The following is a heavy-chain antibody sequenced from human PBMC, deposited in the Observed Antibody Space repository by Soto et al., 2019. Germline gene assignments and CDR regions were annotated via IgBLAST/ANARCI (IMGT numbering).Heavy chain of an antibody. Sequence: QMQLLKSEAEVKKPGSSVKVSCASFGGSIKDYAFNWVRQAPGQGLEWMGGIIPLFDAADYAQHFQGRVTVTADASTNSVYMDLSRLRSEDTAVYYCARAWGRTGDGRNKGGVDLWGQGTLVTVSS. J-gene: IGHJ3*01. D-gene: IGHD2-21*01. CDR2: IIPLFDAA. CDR3: ARAWGRTGDGRNKGGVDL. V-gene: IGHV1-69*01. CDR1: GGSIKDYA.